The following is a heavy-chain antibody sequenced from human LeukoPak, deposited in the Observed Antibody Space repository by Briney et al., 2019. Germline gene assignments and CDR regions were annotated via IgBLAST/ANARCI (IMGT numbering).Heavy chain of an antibody. CDR1: GFTFSSYW. V-gene: IGHV3-33*08. CDR2: IWYDGSDK. Sequence: GGSLRLSCAASGFTFSSYWMSWVRQAPGKGLEWVAVIWYDGSDKYYADSVKGRFTISRDNSKNTLYLQMNSLRAEDTAVYYCATDQGIYWGQGILVSVSS. J-gene: IGHJ4*02. CDR3: ATDQGIY.